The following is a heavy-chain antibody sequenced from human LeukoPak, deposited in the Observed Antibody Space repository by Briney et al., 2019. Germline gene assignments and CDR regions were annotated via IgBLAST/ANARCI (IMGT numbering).Heavy chain of an antibody. Sequence: PGGSLRLSCAASGFTFSSFAMHWVRQAPGKGLEWVAVISLNGGDTNYAGSMKGRFTISRDNSKNTLYLQMNSLRAEDTAVYYCARDPTTRSNRAQFYSDYWGQGTLVIVSS. CDR2: ISLNGGDT. J-gene: IGHJ4*02. CDR3: ARDPTTRSNRAQFYSDY. V-gene: IGHV3-30*04. D-gene: IGHD4-17*01. CDR1: GFTFSSFA.